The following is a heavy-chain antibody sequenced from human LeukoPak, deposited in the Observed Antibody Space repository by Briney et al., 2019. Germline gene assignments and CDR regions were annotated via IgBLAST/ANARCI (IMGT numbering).Heavy chain of an antibody. V-gene: IGHV1-69*05. CDR3: ASEVHRYCSGGSCYFND. D-gene: IGHD2-15*01. CDR1: GGTFCSYA. CDR2: IIPIFGTA. Sequence: SVKVSCKASGGTFCSYAISWVRQAPGQGLEWMGRIIPIFGTANYAQKFQGRVTITTDESTSTAYMELSSLRSEDTAVYYCASEVHRYCSGGSCYFNDWGQGTLVTVSS. J-gene: IGHJ4*02.